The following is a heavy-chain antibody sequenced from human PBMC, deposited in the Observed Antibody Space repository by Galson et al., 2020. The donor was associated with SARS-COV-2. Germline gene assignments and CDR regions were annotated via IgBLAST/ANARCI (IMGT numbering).Heavy chain of an antibody. D-gene: IGHD6-19*01. J-gene: IGHJ5*02. CDR3: ARAGYSSGWYGNRNNWFDP. CDR2: INHSGST. V-gene: IGHV4-34*01. Sequence: WIRQPPGKGLEWIGEINHSGSTNYNPSLKSRVTISVDTSKNQFSLKLSSVTAADTAVYYCARAGYSSGWYGNRNNWFDPWGQGTLVTVSS.